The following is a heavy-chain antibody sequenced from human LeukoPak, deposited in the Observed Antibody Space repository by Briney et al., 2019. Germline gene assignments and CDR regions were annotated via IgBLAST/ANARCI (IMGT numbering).Heavy chain of an antibody. D-gene: IGHD5-18*01. Sequence: GGSLRLSCAASGFTFSSYGMHWVRQAPGKGLEWVAFIRYDGSNKYYADSVKGRFTISRDNSKNTLYLQMNSLRAEDTAVYYGASVEDRYSYGFDAFDIWGQGTMVTVSS. CDR3: ASVEDRYSYGFDAFDI. CDR2: IRYDGSNK. CDR1: GFTFSSYG. J-gene: IGHJ3*02. V-gene: IGHV3-30*02.